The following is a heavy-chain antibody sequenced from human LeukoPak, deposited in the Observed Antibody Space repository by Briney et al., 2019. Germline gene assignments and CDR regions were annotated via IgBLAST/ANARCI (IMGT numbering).Heavy chain of an antibody. J-gene: IGHJ4*02. CDR1: GYTFTSYA. Sequence: ASVKVSCKASGYTFTSYAMNWVRQAPGQGLERMGWINTNTGNPTYAQGFTGRFVFSLDTSVSTAYLQISSLKAEDTVVYYCAREERRGRVDYWGQGTLVTVSS. CDR3: AREERRGRVDY. V-gene: IGHV7-4-1*02. D-gene: IGHD3-10*01. CDR2: INTNTGNP.